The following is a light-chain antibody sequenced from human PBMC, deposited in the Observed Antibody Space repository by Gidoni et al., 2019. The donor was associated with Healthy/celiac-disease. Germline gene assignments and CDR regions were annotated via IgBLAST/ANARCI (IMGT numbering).Light chain of an antibody. J-gene: IGLJ1*01. Sequence: QSALTQPASVAGSPGKSITISCTGTSSDVGGYNYVSWYQQHPGKAPKLMIYDVSNRPSGVSNRFSGSKSGNTASLTISGLQAEDEADYYCSSYTSSSIDVFGTGTKITVL. CDR3: SSYTSSSIDV. CDR2: DVS. V-gene: IGLV2-14*03. CDR1: SSDVGGYNY.